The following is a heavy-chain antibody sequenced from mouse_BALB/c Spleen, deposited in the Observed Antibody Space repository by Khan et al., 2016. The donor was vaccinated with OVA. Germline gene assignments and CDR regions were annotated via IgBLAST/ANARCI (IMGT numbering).Heavy chain of an antibody. Sequence: EVQLVESGPGLVKPSQSLSLTCTVTGYSITSGYGWNWIRQFPGNKLEWMGYISYSGSTNYNPSLKSRISITRDTSKNQSFLQLNSLTTEDTATYYCARRARIKYWGQGTTLTVSS. CDR1: GYSITSGYG. D-gene: IGHD3-1*01. J-gene: IGHJ2*01. CDR3: ARRARIKY. CDR2: ISYSGST. V-gene: IGHV3-2*02.